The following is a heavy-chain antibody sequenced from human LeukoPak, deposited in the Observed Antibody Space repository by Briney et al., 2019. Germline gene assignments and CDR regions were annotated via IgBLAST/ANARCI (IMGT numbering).Heavy chain of an antibody. CDR3: ASVVSTMVRGVGFADY. CDR1: GYSISSGYY. D-gene: IGHD3-10*01. J-gene: IGHJ4*02. CDR2: IYYSGST. V-gene: IGHV4-38-2*02. Sequence: SETLSLTCTVSGYSISSGYYWGWIRQPPGKGLEWIGSIYYSGSTYYNPSLKSRVTISVDTSKNQFSLKLSSVTAADTAVYYCASVVSTMVRGVGFADYWGQGTLVTVSS.